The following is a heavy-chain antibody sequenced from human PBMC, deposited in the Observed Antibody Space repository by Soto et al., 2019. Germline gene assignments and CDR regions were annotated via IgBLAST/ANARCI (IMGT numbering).Heavy chain of an antibody. Sequence: GGSLRLSCAASGFTFSSYAMSWVRQAPGKGLEWVSAISGSGGSTYYADSVKGRFTISRDNSKNTLYLQMNSLRAEDTAVYYCAKDLNTGYDYGDYVFDYWRQGTLVTVS. CDR2: ISGSGGST. V-gene: IGHV3-23*01. D-gene: IGHD4-17*01. CDR1: GFTFSSYA. J-gene: IGHJ4*02. CDR3: AKDLNTGYDYGDYVFDY.